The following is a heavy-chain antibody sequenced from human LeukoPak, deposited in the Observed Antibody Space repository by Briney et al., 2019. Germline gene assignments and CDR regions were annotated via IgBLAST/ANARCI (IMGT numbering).Heavy chain of an antibody. CDR1: GFTFSDYY. CDR2: ITSSSSDT. J-gene: IGHJ4*02. CDR3: ARDYDILTGYFRGGFDY. Sequence: GGSLRLSCAASGFTFSDYYMSWIRQAPGKGLEWISYITSSSSDTNYADSVKGRFTISRDNAKKSLYLQMNSLRAEDTAAYYCARDYDILTGYFRGGFDYWGQGTLVTVSS. D-gene: IGHD3-9*01. V-gene: IGHV3-11*05.